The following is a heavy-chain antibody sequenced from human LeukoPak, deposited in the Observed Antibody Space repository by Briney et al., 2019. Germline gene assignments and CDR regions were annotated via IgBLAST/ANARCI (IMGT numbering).Heavy chain of an antibody. CDR2: IYPGDSDT. Sequence: KYGESLKISCRGSGYSFTSYWIAWVGQMPGKALDWMGIIYPGDSDTRYSPSFQGQVTISADKSISTAYLQWSSLKASDTAMYYCATPGQQLAGFDYWGQGTLVTVSS. CDR3: ATPGQQLAGFDY. D-gene: IGHD6-13*01. CDR1: GYSFTSYW. J-gene: IGHJ4*02. V-gene: IGHV5-51*01.